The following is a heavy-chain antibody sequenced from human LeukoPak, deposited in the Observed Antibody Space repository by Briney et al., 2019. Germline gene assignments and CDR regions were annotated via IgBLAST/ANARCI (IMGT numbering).Heavy chain of an antibody. J-gene: IGHJ4*02. D-gene: IGHD2-15*01. CDR3: ARVDCSGGTCRLDF. CDR2: IYYSGST. V-gene: IGHV4-34*09. Sequence: PSETLSLTCAVYGGSFSGYYWSWIRQPPGKALEWIGYIYYSGSTYYNPSLKSPVTLSVDTSKKQFSLKVNSVTAADTAAYYCARVDCSGGTCRLDFWGQGTLVTVSA. CDR1: GGSFSGYY.